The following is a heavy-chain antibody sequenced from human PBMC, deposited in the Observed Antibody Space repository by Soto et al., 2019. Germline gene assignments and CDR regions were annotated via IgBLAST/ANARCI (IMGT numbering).Heavy chain of an antibody. CDR2: ISPNRGAT. D-gene: IGHD6-25*01. Sequence: QVQLVQSEGELRQPGASVTVSCRASGYTFTSYGIIWVRQAPGQGVEWMGYISPNRGATTYAQNRQVRLTLTTDTSTSTAYMELRSLSSDDTAIYYCVREMRTRSGPQNFFDYWGLGALVTVSS. J-gene: IGHJ4*02. CDR3: VREMRTRSGPQNFFDY. CDR1: GYTFTSYG. V-gene: IGHV1-18*01.